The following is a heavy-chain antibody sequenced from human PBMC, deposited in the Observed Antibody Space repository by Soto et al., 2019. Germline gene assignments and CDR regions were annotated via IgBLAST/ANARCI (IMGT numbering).Heavy chain of an antibody. Sequence: SVKVSCKASGFTFTSSAVQWVRQARGQRLEWIGWIVVGSGNTNYAQKFQERVTITRDMSTSTSYMELSSLRSEDTAVYYCAAESYDFWSGYYPGPMDVWGQGTTVTVSS. CDR3: AAESYDFWSGYYPGPMDV. CDR2: IVVGSGNT. J-gene: IGHJ6*02. D-gene: IGHD3-3*01. V-gene: IGHV1-58*01. CDR1: GFTFTSSA.